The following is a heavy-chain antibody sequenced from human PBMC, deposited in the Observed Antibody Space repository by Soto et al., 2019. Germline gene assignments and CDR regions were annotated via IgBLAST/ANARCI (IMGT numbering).Heavy chain of an antibody. D-gene: IGHD4-4*01. CDR1: GFTFSNYE. V-gene: IGHV3-48*03. CDR2: IGTRGRTI. CDR3: ARDPAIYSGKFDYGLDV. J-gene: IGHJ6*02. Sequence: EVQLVESGGGLVQAGGSLRLFCAASGFTFSNYEMNWVRQAPGKGLEWVSYIGTRGRTIYYADSVKGRFTISRDNAKNSLYLQMNSLRAEDKAVYYCARDPAIYSGKFDYGLDVWGQGTTVTVSS.